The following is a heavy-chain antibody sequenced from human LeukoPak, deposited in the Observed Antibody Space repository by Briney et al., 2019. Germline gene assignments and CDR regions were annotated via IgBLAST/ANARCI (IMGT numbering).Heavy chain of an antibody. CDR3: AKDRPSPGGYSGYDPHFDY. D-gene: IGHD5-12*01. V-gene: IGHV3-7*03. Sequence: AGGSLRLSCAASGFTFSSYWMTWVRQAPGKGLEWVANINQDGSEKYYVDSVKGRFTISRDNSKNTLYLQMNSLRAEDTAVYYCAKDRPSPGGYSGYDPHFDYWGQGTLVTVSS. J-gene: IGHJ4*02. CDR1: GFTFSSYW. CDR2: INQDGSEK.